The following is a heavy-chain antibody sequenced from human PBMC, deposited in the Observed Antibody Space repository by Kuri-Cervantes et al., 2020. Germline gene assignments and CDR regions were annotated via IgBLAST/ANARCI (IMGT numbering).Heavy chain of an antibody. V-gene: IGHV4-59*01. J-gene: IGHJ6*03. CDR2: IYNSGST. Sequence: SETLSLTCTVSGGSIWSCIRQPPGKGLEWIGYIYNSGSTNYNPSLKSRVTISVDTSKNQFSLKLNSVTAADTAVYYCAAGGIAARYYYYYMDVWGKGTTVTVSS. CDR1: GGSI. CDR3: AAGGIAARYYYYYMDV. D-gene: IGHD6-6*01.